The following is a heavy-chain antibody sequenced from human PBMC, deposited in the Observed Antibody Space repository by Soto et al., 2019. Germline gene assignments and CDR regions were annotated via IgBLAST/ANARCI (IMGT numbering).Heavy chain of an antibody. CDR3: ASASSGYDFGACYC. Sequence: ASVKVSCKASGYTFTSYAMHWVRQAPGQRLEWMGWINAGNGNTKYSQKFQGRVTITRDTSASTAYMELSSLRSEDTAVYYCASASSGYDFGACYCWGQGSTVSVSS. D-gene: IGHD5-12*01. V-gene: IGHV1-3*01. CDR2: INAGNGNT. J-gene: IGHJ4*02. CDR1: GYTFTSYA.